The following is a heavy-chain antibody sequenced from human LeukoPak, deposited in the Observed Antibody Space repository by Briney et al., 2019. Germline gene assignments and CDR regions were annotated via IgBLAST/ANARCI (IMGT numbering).Heavy chain of an antibody. CDR3: ARAGYNSGWYEY. V-gene: IGHV3-33*01. CDR1: GFTFSTYG. Sequence: QPGGSLRLSCAASGFTFSTYGMHWVRQAPGKGLEWVAVIWEDGTNIHYADSVKGRFTISRDNSKNTLYLQMNSLRAEDTAVYYCARAGYNSGWYEYWGQGTLVTVSS. CDR2: IWEDGTNI. D-gene: IGHD6-19*01. J-gene: IGHJ4*02.